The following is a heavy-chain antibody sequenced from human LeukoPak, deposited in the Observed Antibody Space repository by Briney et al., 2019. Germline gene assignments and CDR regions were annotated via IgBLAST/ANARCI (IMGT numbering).Heavy chain of an antibody. D-gene: IGHD3-3*01. CDR2: ISYDGSNK. V-gene: IGHV3-30-3*01. J-gene: IGHJ4*02. CDR1: GFTFSSYA. Sequence: PGGSLRLSCAASGFTFSSYAMHWVRQAPGKGLEWVAVISYDGSNKYYADSVKGRFTISRDNAKNSLYLQMNSLRAEDTAVYYCARTNDFWSGYPIDYWGQGTLVTVSS. CDR3: ARTNDFWSGYPIDY.